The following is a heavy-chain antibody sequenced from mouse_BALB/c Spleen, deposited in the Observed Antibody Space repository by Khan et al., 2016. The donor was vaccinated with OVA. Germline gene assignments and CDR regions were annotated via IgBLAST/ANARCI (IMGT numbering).Heavy chain of an antibody. Sequence: EVELVESGGDLVKPGGSLKLSCAASGFTFSSYRMSWVRQTPDKRLEWVATISSDGDYTYYPDSVKGRFTISRDNAKNTLYLQMSSLKSEDTAMYYCASHLTGSFAYWGQGTLVTVSA. J-gene: IGHJ3*01. V-gene: IGHV5-6*01. CDR1: GFTFSSYR. CDR3: ASHLTGSFAY. CDR2: ISSDGDYT. D-gene: IGHD4-1*01.